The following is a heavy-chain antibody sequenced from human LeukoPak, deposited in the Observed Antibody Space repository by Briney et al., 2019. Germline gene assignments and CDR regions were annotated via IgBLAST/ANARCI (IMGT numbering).Heavy chain of an antibody. Sequence: PGRSLRLSCAASGFTFSSYAMHWVRQAPGKGLEWVAVISYDGSNKYYADSVKGRFTISRDNSKNTLYLQMNSLRAEDTAVYYCYLSTVTRDDAFDIWGQGTMVTVSS. CDR3: YLSTVTRDDAFDI. CDR2: ISYDGSNK. V-gene: IGHV3-30-3*01. D-gene: IGHD4-17*01. J-gene: IGHJ3*02. CDR1: GFTFSSYA.